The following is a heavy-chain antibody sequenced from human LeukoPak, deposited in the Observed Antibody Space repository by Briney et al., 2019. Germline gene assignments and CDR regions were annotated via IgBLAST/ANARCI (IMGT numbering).Heavy chain of an antibody. Sequence: PGRSLRLSCAASGFTFSSYAMHWVRQAPGKGLEWVAVISYDGSNKYYADSVKGRFTISRDNSKNTLYLQMNSLRAEDTAVYYCARGPGKQQLVRPFPRPPYYYYGMDVWGQGTTVTVSS. D-gene: IGHD6-13*01. CDR2: ISYDGSNK. V-gene: IGHV3-30*04. CDR3: ARGPGKQQLVRPFPRPPYYYYGMDV. J-gene: IGHJ6*02. CDR1: GFTFSSYA.